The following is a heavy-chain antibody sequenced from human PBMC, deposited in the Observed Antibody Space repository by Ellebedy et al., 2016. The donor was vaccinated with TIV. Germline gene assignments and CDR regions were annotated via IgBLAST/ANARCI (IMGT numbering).Heavy chain of an antibody. CDR1: GYTFTSYD. J-gene: IGHJ4*02. Sequence: AASVKVSCKASGYTFTSYDINWVRQATGQGLEWMGIINPSGGSTSYAQKLQGRVTMTRDTSISTAYMVLSRLRSDDTAVYYCARENCSGGSCYYYYWGQGTLVTVSS. CDR2: INPSGGST. V-gene: IGHV1-46*04. CDR3: ARENCSGGSCYYYY. D-gene: IGHD2-15*01.